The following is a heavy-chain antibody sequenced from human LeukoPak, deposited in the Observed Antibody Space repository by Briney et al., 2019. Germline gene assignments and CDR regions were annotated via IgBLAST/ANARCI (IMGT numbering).Heavy chain of an antibody. CDR3: ARVWIACGAGSPTFDF. CDR1: GYTFTGYY. V-gene: IGHV1-2*02. J-gene: IGHJ4*02. D-gene: IGHD3-10*01. Sequence: ASVKVSCKASGYTFTGYYMHWLRQAPGQGLEWMGWINPNSGGTNYAQKFQGRVTMTRDTSISTTYMELRSLRSDDTAVYYCARVWIACGAGSPTFDFWGQGTLVTVSS. CDR2: INPNSGGT.